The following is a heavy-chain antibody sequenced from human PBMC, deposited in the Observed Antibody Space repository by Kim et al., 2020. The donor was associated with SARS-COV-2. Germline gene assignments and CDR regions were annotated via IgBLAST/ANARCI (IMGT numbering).Heavy chain of an antibody. CDR1: GGSISSGSYY. V-gene: IGHV4-61*02. D-gene: IGHD3-10*01. CDR3: ARERWFGELWGFDY. CDR2: IYTSGST. J-gene: IGHJ4*02. Sequence: SETLSLTCTVSGGSISSGSYYWSWIRQPAGKGLEWIGRIYTSGSTNYNPSLKSRVTISVDTSKNQFSLKLSSVTAADTAVYYCARERWFGELWGFDYWGQGTLVTVSS.